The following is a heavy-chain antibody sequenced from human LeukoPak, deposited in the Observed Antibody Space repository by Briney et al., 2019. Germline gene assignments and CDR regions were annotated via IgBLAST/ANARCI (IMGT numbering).Heavy chain of an antibody. V-gene: IGHV4-59*01. CDR2: IYYSGST. Sequence: SETLSLTCTVSGGSISSYYWSWIRQPPGKGLEWIGYIYYSGSTNCNPSLKSRVTISVDTSKNQFSLKLSSVTAADTAVYYCARDNRTVTTYPDAFDIWGQGTMVTVSS. CDR1: GGSISSYY. D-gene: IGHD4-17*01. CDR3: ARDNRTVTTYPDAFDI. J-gene: IGHJ3*02.